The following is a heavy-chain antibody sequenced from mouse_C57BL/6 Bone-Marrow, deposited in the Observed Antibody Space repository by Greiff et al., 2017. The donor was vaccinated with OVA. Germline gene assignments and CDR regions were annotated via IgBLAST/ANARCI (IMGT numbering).Heavy chain of an antibody. Sequence: QVQLKQPGAELVKPGASVKMSCKASGYTFTSYWITWVKQRPGQGLEWIGDIYPGSGSTNYTENFKSQATLTVDTSSSTAYMQLSSLTSEDSAGYYCARSAVEFADWGQGTLVTVAA. CDR1: GYTFTSYW. CDR3: ARSAVEFAD. CDR2: IYPGSGST. D-gene: IGHD1-1*01. V-gene: IGHV1-55*01. J-gene: IGHJ3*01.